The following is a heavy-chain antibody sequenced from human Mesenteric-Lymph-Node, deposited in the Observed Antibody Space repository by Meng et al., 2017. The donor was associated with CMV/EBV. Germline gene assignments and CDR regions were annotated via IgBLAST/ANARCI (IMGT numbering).Heavy chain of an antibody. CDR1: GFTFSSYS. CDR3: AREGPVVPAAFDY. Sequence: GESLKISCAASGFTFSSYSMNWVRQAPGKGLEWVSSISSSSRYIYYADSVRGRFTISRDNAKNSLYLQMNSLRAEDTAVYYCAREGPVVPAAFDYWGQGTLVTVSS. J-gene: IGHJ4*02. D-gene: IGHD2-2*01. V-gene: IGHV3-21*01. CDR2: ISSSSRYI.